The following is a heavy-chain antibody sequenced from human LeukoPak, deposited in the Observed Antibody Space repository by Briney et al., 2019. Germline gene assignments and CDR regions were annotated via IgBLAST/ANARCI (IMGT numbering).Heavy chain of an antibody. Sequence: GGSPRLSCAASGFTFSYWMSWVRQAPGKGLEWVANIKQDGSEKYYVDSVKGRFTISRDNAKNSLYLQMNSLRAEDTAAYYCATSAVITIFGVVIHNYFDYWGQGTLVTVSS. V-gene: IGHV3-7*01. CDR3: ATSAVITIFGVVIHNYFDY. CDR1: GFTFSYW. D-gene: IGHD3-3*01. CDR2: IKQDGSEK. J-gene: IGHJ4*02.